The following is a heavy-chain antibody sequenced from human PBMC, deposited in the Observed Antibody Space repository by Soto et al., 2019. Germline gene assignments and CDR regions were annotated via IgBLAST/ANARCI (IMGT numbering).Heavy chain of an antibody. D-gene: IGHD3-10*01. CDR2: IDPSDSYT. J-gene: IGHJ6*02. CDR3: ATARYGSGSYYNPSAYYYYGMDV. V-gene: IGHV5-10-1*01. Sequence: PGESLKISCKGSGYSFTSYWISWVRQMPGKGLEWMGRIDPSDSYTNYSPSFQGHVTISADKSISTAYLQWSSLKASDTAMYYCATARYGSGSYYNPSAYYYYGMDVWGQGTTVTAP. CDR1: GYSFTSYW.